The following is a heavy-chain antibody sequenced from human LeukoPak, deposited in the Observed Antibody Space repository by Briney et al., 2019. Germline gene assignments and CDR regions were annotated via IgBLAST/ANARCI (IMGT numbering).Heavy chain of an antibody. Sequence: PSETLSLTCSVSGGSILNINYYWGWIRQPPGKGLEWIGSIYYSGSTYYNPSLKSRVIISVDTSNNQFSLKLSSVTAADAAVYYCAGASWPNYYFDYWGQGPLVTVSS. CDR3: AGASWPNYYFDY. J-gene: IGHJ4*02. V-gene: IGHV4-39*01. D-gene: IGHD5-12*01. CDR1: GGSILNINYY. CDR2: IYYSGST.